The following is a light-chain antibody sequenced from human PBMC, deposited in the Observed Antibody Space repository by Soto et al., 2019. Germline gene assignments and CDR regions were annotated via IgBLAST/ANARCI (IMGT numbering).Light chain of an antibody. Sequence: EIVLTQSPATLSSSPGERATLSCRASQSVSNYLAWYQQKPGQAPRLLIYGASSRATGIPDRFSGSGSGTDFTLTISRLEPGDFSVYYCQQYGSSPLTFGGGTKVDIK. J-gene: IGKJ4*01. V-gene: IGKV3-20*01. CDR1: QSVSNY. CDR2: GAS. CDR3: QQYGSSPLT.